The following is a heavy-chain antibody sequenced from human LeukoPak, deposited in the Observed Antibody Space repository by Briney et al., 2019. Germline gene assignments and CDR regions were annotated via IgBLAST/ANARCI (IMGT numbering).Heavy chain of an antibody. CDR2: MNPNSGNT. D-gene: IGHD6-25*01. CDR3: ARDPSSLIAAAGFDY. CDR1: GYTFTSYD. J-gene: IGHJ4*02. Sequence: ASVKVSCKASGYTFTSYDINWVRQATGQGLEWMGWMNPNSGNTGYAQKFQGRVTMTRNTSISTAYMELSSLRSEYTAVYYCARDPSSLIAAAGFDYWGQGTLVTVSS. V-gene: IGHV1-8*01.